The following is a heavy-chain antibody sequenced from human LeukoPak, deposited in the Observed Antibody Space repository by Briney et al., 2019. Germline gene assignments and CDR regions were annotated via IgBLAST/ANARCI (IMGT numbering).Heavy chain of an antibody. Sequence: GGSLRLSCAASGFSFSNYDMSWVRQAPGKGLEWVAFISHDGISEYYTDSVKGRFTISRDNSKNTLYLQMNSLRAEDTAVYYCARGAGALDYWGQGILVTVSS. CDR2: ISHDGISE. CDR1: GFSFSNYD. D-gene: IGHD1-26*01. J-gene: IGHJ4*02. V-gene: IGHV3-30-3*01. CDR3: ARGAGALDY.